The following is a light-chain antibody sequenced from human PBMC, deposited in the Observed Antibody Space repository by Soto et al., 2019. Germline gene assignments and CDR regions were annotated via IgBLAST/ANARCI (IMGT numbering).Light chain of an antibody. J-gene: IGKJ2*01. CDR1: QSISSW. V-gene: IGKV1-5*03. CDR3: QQYSTYSYT. CDR2: KAS. Sequence: DIQMTQSPPTLSASVGDRVTITCRASQSISSWLAWYQHKPGKAPRLLIYKASTLQSGVPSRFSGSGSGTDFTLTITSLQSDDLATYYCQQYSTYSYTFGQGTKVEIK.